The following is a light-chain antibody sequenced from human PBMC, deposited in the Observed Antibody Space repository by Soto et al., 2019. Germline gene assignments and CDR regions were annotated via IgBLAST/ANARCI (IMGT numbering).Light chain of an antibody. CDR2: GAS. CDR3: QQYNNWPFS. CDR1: QSVSSN. Sequence: DIVMTKSPATLSVSPGEGVTLSCRASQSVSSNLAWYQQRPGQAPRLLIYGASTRATGIPARFSGSGSGTEFTLSISGLQSEDFAVYFCQQYNNWPFSFGQGTRLEIK. V-gene: IGKV3-15*01. J-gene: IGKJ5*01.